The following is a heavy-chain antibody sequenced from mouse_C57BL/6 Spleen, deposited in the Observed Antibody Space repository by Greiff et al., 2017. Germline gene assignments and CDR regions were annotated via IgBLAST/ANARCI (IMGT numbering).Heavy chain of an antibody. V-gene: IGHV5-17*01. CDR3: ARTYYDYDGFAY. CDR1: GFTFSDYG. CDR2: ISSGSSTL. Sequence: EVRLVESGGGLVKPGGSLKLSCAASGFTFSDYGMHWVRRAPEKGLGWVAYISSGSSTLYYADTVKGRFTISRDNAKNTLFLQMTSLRSEDTAMYYCARTYYDYDGFAYWGQGTLVTVSA. D-gene: IGHD2-4*01. J-gene: IGHJ3*01.